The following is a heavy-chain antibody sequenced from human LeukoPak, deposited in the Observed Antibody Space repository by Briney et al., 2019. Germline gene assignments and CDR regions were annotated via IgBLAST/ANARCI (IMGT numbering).Heavy chain of an antibody. D-gene: IGHD6-13*01. CDR1: GGSISSGSYY. J-gene: IGHJ6*02. V-gene: IGHV4-61*02. CDR2: IYTSGST. CDR3: SRAAAADYYYYYGMDV. Sequence: SETLSLTCTVSGGSISSGSYYWSWIRQPAGKGLEWIGRIYTSGSTNYNPSLKSRVTISVDTSKNRFSLKLSSVTAADTAVYYCSRAAAADYYYYYGMDVWGQGTTVTVSS.